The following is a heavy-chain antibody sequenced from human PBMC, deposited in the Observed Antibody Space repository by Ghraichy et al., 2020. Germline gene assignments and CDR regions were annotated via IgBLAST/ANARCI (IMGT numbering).Heavy chain of an antibody. J-gene: IGHJ2*01. CDR2: GYYSGST. D-gene: IGHD7-27*01. CDR1: GGSISSSSYY. V-gene: IGHV4-39*01. CDR3: ARHENWGAWHFDL. Sequence: SETLSLTCTVSGGSISSSSYYWGWIRQPPGKGLEWIGSGYYSGSTNFNPSLRSRVTISVDTSKNQFSLKLSSVTAADTAVYYCARHENWGAWHFDLWGRGTLVTVSS.